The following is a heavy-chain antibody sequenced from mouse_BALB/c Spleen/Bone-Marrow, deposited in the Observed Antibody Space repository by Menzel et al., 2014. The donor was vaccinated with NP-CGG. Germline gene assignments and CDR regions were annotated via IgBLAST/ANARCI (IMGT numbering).Heavy chain of an antibody. CDR3: ARSDGYSWFAY. Sequence: VQLKQSGPELVKPGASVKIPCKASGYTFTDYNMDWVKQSHGKSLEWIGDINPNNGGTIYNQKFKGKATLTVDKSSSTAYMELRSLTSEDTAVYYCARSDGYSWFAYRGQGTLVTVSA. CDR1: GYTFTDYN. CDR2: INPNNGGT. V-gene: IGHV1-18*01. D-gene: IGHD2-3*01. J-gene: IGHJ3*01.